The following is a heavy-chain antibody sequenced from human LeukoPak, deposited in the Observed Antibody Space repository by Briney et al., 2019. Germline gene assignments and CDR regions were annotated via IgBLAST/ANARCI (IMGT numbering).Heavy chain of an antibody. V-gene: IGHV4-4*09. J-gene: IGHJ4*02. CDR1: GGSISSYY. D-gene: IGHD3-10*01. CDR3: ARHKDRSGSYLDY. CDR2: IYTSGST. Sequence: PSETLSLTCTVSGGSISSYYWSWIRQPPGKGLEWIGYIYTSGSTNYNPSLKSRVTISVDTSKNQFSLKLSSVTAADTAVYYCARHKDRSGSYLDYWGQGTLVTVSS.